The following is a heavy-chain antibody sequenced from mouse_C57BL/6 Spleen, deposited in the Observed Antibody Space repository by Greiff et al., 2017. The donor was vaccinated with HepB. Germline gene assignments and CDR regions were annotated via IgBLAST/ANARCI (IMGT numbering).Heavy chain of an antibody. CDR3: ARFLTGTYYFDY. CDR1: GFTFTDYY. Sequence: DVQLQESGGGLVQPGGSLSLSCAASGFTFTDYYMSWVRQPPGKALEWLGFIRNKANGYTTEYSASVKGRFTISRDNSQSILYLQMNALRAEDSATYYCARFLTGTYYFDYWGQGTTLTVSS. D-gene: IGHD4-1*01. CDR2: IRNKANGYTT. J-gene: IGHJ2*01. V-gene: IGHV7-3*01.